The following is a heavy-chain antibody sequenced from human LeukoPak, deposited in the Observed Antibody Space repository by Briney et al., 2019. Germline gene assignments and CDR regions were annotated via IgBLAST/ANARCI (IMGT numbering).Heavy chain of an antibody. J-gene: IGHJ6*03. CDR1: GYTFTSYD. V-gene: IGHV1-8*01. Sequence: ASVKVSCKASGYTFTSYDINWVRQATGQGLEWMGWMNPNSGNTGYAQKFQGRVTMTRNTSISTAYMELSGLRSEYTAVYYCARXRWYYDILTGYTKDRSPIYYMDVWGKGTTVTISS. CDR3: ARXRWYYDILTGYTKDRSPIYYMDV. CDR2: MNPNSGNT. D-gene: IGHD3-9*01.